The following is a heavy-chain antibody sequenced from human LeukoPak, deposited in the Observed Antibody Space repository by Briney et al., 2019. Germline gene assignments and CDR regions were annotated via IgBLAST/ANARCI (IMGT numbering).Heavy chain of an antibody. J-gene: IGHJ5*02. CDR2: IYYSGST. CDR1: GGSFSGYY. D-gene: IGHD3-9*01. Sequence: PSETLPLTCAVYGGSFSGYYWGWIRQPPGKGLEWIGSIYYSGSTYYNPSLKSRVTISVDTSKNQFSLKLNSVTAADTAVYYCARMQTTYYDILTGYLPSNWFDPWGQGALVTVSS. CDR3: ARMQTTYYDILTGYLPSNWFDP. V-gene: IGHV4-39*01.